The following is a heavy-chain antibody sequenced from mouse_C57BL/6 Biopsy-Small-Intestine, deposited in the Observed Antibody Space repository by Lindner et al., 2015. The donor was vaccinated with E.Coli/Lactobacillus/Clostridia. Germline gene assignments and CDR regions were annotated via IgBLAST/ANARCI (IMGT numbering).Heavy chain of an antibody. CDR3: ARNGNYFDY. Sequence: LQESGPELVKPGASVKISCKASGYSFTDYNMNWVKQSNGKSLEWIGVINPNYGTTIYNQNFKGKATLTVDQSSSTAYMQLRSLTSEDSAVYYCARNGNYFDYWGQGTTLTVSS. D-gene: IGHD2-1*01. CDR1: GYSFTDYN. J-gene: IGHJ2*01. CDR2: INPNYGTT. V-gene: IGHV1-39*01.